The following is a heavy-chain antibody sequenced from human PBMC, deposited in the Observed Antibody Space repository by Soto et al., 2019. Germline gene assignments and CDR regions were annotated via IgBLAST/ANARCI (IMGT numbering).Heavy chain of an antibody. D-gene: IGHD3-10*01. Sequence: QVQLLQSGAEVKKPGASVKVSCKASGYTVTSYGIRWVRQATGQGLVWMGLISADNGNTNYGNKLQGRVTMTTDTSTSTAYMELRSLRSDETALYDCARDFSSVFDYWGQRTLVTVSS. CDR3: ARDFSSVFDY. CDR1: GYTVTSYG. CDR2: ISADNGNT. V-gene: IGHV1-18*01. J-gene: IGHJ4*02.